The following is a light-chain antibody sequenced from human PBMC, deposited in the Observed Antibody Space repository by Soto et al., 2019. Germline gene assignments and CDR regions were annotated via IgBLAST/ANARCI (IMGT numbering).Light chain of an antibody. V-gene: IGKV3-15*01. Sequence: EIVMTQSPATLSVSPGERATLSCRASQSVSNNLAWYQQKPGQAPRLLIYGASTRATGIPARFSGSGSGKEFTLTISSLQSEDFAVYYCQQYNSWPLTFGGGTKVAIK. CDR1: QSVSNN. J-gene: IGKJ4*01. CDR3: QQYNSWPLT. CDR2: GAS.